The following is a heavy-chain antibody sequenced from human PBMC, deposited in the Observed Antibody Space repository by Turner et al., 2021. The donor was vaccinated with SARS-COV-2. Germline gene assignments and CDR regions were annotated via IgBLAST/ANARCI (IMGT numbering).Heavy chain of an antibody. J-gene: IGHJ6*02. D-gene: IGHD2-21*01. CDR2: IYYSGST. CDR3: AGEIVVLTTTHYGMDV. Sequence: QLQLQESGQGLVKPSKTLSLTCTVSGGSIRSSSYYWGWIRQPPGKGLEWIGSIYYSGSTYYNPSLKSRVTISVDTSKTQFALKLSSVTAADTAVYYCAGEIVVLTTTHYGMDVWGQGTTVTVSS. V-gene: IGHV4-39*01. CDR1: GGSIRSSSYY.